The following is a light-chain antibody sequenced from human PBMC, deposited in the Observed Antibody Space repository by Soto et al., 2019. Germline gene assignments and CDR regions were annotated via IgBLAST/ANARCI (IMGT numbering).Light chain of an antibody. V-gene: IGKV3-11*01. Sequence: EIVLTQSASTLSLSPGERATLSCRASQSVSSYLAWYQQKPGQAPRLLIYDASNRATGIPARFSGSGSGTDFTLTISSLEPEDFAVYYCQQRSNWRGTFGQGTKVDIK. J-gene: IGKJ1*01. CDR2: DAS. CDR3: QQRSNWRGT. CDR1: QSVSSY.